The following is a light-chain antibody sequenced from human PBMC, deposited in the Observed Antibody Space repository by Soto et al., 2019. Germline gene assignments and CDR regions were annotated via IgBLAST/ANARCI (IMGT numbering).Light chain of an antibody. CDR2: DVS. Sequence: QSALTQPRSVSGSPGQAVTISCTGTNGDVGGYNFVSWYQQHPGKAPTLMIFDVSQRPSGVPDRFSGSKSGNTASLTISGLQADDEADYYCCSYGGSYTWVFGGGTKVTVL. CDR1: NGDVGGYNF. J-gene: IGLJ3*02. V-gene: IGLV2-11*01. CDR3: CSYGGSYTWV.